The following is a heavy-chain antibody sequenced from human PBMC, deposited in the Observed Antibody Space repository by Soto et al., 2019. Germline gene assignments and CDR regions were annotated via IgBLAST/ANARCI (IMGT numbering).Heavy chain of an antibody. V-gene: IGHV3-23*01. CDR2: ISASGGTA. CDR3: AKLTYPSDSTGYYYERVSGWIDS. Sequence: GGSLRLSCAASGFMFSSYAMSWVRQAPGKGLEWVSSISASGGTANLADSVEGRCTISRDNSKSTLYLQMNSLRAEDTAVYYCAKLTYPSDSTGYYYERVSGWIDSWGQGTLVTVSS. D-gene: IGHD3-22*01. CDR1: GFMFSSYA. J-gene: IGHJ5*01.